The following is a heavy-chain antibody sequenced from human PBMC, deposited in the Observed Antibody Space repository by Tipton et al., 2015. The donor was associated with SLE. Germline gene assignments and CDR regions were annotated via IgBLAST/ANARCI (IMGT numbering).Heavy chain of an antibody. D-gene: IGHD3-10*01. V-gene: IGHV3-21*01. CDR3: ARGSGTSRPNDY. CDR1: GFTFSSYS. J-gene: IGHJ4*02. Sequence: SLRLSCAASGFTFSSYSMNWVRQAPGKGLEWVSSISSSSSYIYYADSVKGRFTISRDNAKNSLYLQMNSLRAEDTAVYYCARGSGTSRPNDYWGQGTLVTVSS. CDR2: ISSSSSYI.